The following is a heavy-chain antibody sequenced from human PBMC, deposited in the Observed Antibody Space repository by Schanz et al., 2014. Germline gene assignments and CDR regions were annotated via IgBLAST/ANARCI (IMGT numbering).Heavy chain of an antibody. CDR2: ISGSGGDT. V-gene: IGHV3-23*04. Sequence: EVQLVESGGGLIKPGGSLRLSCAASGFTFSSYAMSWVRQAPGKGLEWVSAISGSGGDTYYADSVKGRFTISRDNAKNTLFLQINSVRAEDRAVYYCARDYESDLSSPRHDAFDVWGQGTVVIVSS. CDR3: ARDYESDLSSPRHDAFDV. J-gene: IGHJ3*01. D-gene: IGHD3-22*01. CDR1: GFTFSSYA.